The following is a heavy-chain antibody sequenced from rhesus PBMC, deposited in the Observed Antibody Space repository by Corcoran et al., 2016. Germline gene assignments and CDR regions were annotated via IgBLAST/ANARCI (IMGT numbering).Heavy chain of an antibody. V-gene: IGHV4S11*01. CDR1: GGSCSRTY. CDR2: IDSRGST. J-gene: IGHJ3*01. Sequence: QVQLQASGPGLVKPSATLSLTCAVSGGSCSRTYWSWFRPAPGQGLEWSGRIDSRGSTYYNPSLKSRVTLSVDTSKNQCSLKLSSVTAADTAVYYCARRAYSGSYGDAFDFWGQGLRVTVSS. CDR3: ARRAYSGSYGDAFDF. D-gene: IGHD3-16*01.